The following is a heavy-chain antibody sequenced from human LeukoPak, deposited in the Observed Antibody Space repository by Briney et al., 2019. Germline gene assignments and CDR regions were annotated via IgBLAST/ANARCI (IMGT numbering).Heavy chain of an antibody. CDR2: ISSGSSTI. J-gene: IGHJ4*02. Sequence: PGGSLRLSCAASGFTFSDHYMSWIRQAPGKGLEWVSYISSGSSTIYYADSVKGRFTISRDNAKNSLYLQMNSLRAEDTAVFYCARGRKGYCSGISCYGRHDYWGQGTLVTVSS. CDR3: ARGRKGYCSGISCYGRHDY. V-gene: IGHV3-11*01. CDR1: GFTFSDHY. D-gene: IGHD2-15*01.